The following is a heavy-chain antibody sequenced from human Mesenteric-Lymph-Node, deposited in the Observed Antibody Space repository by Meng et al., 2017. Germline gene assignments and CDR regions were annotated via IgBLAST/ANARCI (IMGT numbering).Heavy chain of an antibody. CDR3: ARDQTAMASFDY. D-gene: IGHD5-18*01. Sequence: SGGGLFMAGESLRFSCSASRFTFSDYHMSWMRQSPGKGREWVSYISSSGSTIYYADSVKGRFTISRDNAKNSLYLQMNSLRAEDTAVYYCARDQTAMASFDYWGQGTLVTVSS. V-gene: IGHV3-11*04. CDR1: RFTFSDYH. J-gene: IGHJ4*02. CDR2: ISSSGSTI.